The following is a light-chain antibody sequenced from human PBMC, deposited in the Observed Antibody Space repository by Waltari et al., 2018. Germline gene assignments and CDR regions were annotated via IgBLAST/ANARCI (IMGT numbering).Light chain of an antibody. CDR1: SSNIGSNY. CDR2: RNS. J-gene: IGLJ3*02. CDR3: AAWDDSLSGPV. Sequence: QSVLTQPPSASGTPGQRVTISCSGSSSNIGSNYVYWYQQLPRTAPKCLNYRNSQRPSGVPDRFSGSKSGTSASLAISGLRSEDEADYYCAAWDDSLSGPVFGGGTKLTVL. V-gene: IGLV1-47*01.